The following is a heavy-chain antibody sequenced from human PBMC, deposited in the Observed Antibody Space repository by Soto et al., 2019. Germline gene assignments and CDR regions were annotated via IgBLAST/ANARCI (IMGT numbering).Heavy chain of an antibody. CDR1: GFTFSSYS. Sequence: PGGSLRLSCAASGFTFSSYSMNWVRQAPGKGLEWVSSISSSSSYIYYAESVKGRITISRDNSKNSLYLQMNSMRAEDTAFYYCSKDGPGMVYDRVTAFDIWGKGTMVTVSS. D-gene: IGHD2-8*01. V-gene: IGHV3-21*01. J-gene: IGHJ3*02. CDR2: ISSSSSYI. CDR3: SKDGPGMVYDRVTAFDI.